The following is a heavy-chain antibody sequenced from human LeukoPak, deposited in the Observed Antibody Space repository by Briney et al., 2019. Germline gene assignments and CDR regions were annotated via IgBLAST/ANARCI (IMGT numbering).Heavy chain of an antibody. CDR1: GGTFSSFA. CDR3: AARLGYSSSWYGLDY. CDR2: IIPIFGTA. J-gene: IGHJ4*02. Sequence: SVKVSCKASGGTFSSFAISWVRQAPGQGLEWMGGIIPIFGTANYTQKFQGRVTITTDESTSTGYMELSSLRSEDTAVYYCAARLGYSSSWYGLDYWGQGTLVTVSS. D-gene: IGHD6-13*01. V-gene: IGHV1-69*05.